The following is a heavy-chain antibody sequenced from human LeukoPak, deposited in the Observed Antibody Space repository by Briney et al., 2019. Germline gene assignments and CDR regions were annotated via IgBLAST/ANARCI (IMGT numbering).Heavy chain of an antibody. J-gene: IGHJ1*01. D-gene: IGHD6-19*01. V-gene: IGHV3-23*01. CDR3: TRNSGWYGLS. CDR1: GFTLSSYE. Sequence: GGSLRLSCTVSGFTLSSYEMSWVRRAPGKGLEWVSSIDYDGGSGHYADSVKGRFTISRDNSNNTLFLHLNSLRGEDTAVYYCTRNSGWYGLSWGQGTLVTVSS. CDR2: IDYDGGSG.